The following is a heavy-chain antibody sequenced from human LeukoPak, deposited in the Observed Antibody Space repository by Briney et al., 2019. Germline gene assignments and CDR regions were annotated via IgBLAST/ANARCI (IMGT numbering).Heavy chain of an antibody. Sequence: PSETLSLTCAVYGGSFSGYYWSWIRQPPGKGLEWIGEINHSGSTNYNPSLKSRVTISVDTSKNQFSLKLSSVTAADTAVYYCASRYANRGSDYWGQGTLVTVSS. V-gene: IGHV4-34*01. CDR3: ASRYANRGSDY. CDR1: GGSFSGYY. J-gene: IGHJ4*02. D-gene: IGHD7-27*01. CDR2: INHSGST.